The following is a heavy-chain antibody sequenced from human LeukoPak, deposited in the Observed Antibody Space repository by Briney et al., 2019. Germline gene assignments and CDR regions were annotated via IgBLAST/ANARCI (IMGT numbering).Heavy chain of an antibody. Sequence: GSVKVSCKASTYTFTRYGISRVRQAPGQGLEWMGWISGYNGNTNYAQKFLGRVSMTADTATSTAYMELRSLRSDDTAVYHCARVSGSYRGAIDYWGQGTLVTVSS. J-gene: IGHJ4*02. CDR3: ARVSGSYRGAIDY. V-gene: IGHV1-18*01. CDR1: TYTFTRYG. CDR2: ISGYNGNT. D-gene: IGHD1-26*01.